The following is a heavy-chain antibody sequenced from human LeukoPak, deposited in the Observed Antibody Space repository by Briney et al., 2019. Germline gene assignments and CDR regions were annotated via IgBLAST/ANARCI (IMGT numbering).Heavy chain of an antibody. Sequence: GGSLRLSCAASGFTFSSYGMHWVRQAPGKGLEWVAFIRYDGSNKYYADSVKGRFTISRDNSKNTLYLQMNSLRAEDTAVYYCAKVESGSYYYYYYYMDVWGKGTTVTVSS. CDR2: IRYDGSNK. V-gene: IGHV3-30*02. D-gene: IGHD1-26*01. J-gene: IGHJ6*03. CDR3: AKVESGSYYYYYYYMDV. CDR1: GFTFSSYG.